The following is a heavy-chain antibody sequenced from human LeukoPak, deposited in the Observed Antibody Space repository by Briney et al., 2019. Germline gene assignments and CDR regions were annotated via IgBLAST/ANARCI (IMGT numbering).Heavy chain of an antibody. Sequence: SETLSLTCAVSGYSISSGYYWGWIRQSPGKGLEWIGSIYHSGSTYYNPSLKSRVTISVDTSKNQFSLKLYSVAAADTAVYYCATDMTTVISNWFDPWGQGTLVTVSS. J-gene: IGHJ5*02. CDR1: GYSISSGYY. V-gene: IGHV4-38-2*01. CDR3: ATDMTTVISNWFDP. D-gene: IGHD4-11*01. CDR2: IYHSGST.